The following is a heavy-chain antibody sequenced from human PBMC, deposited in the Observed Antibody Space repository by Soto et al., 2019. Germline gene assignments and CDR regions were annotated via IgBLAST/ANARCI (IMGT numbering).Heavy chain of an antibody. CDR3: ARVGAAAGPYYFDY. D-gene: IGHD6-13*01. V-gene: IGHV1-3*01. J-gene: IGHJ4*02. Sequence: QVQLVQSGAEVKKPGASVKVSCKASGYTFTNYAMHWVRQAPGQRLEWMGWINAGNGNTKYSQKFQDRVTITRDTSASTAYMELSSLRSEDTAVYYCARVGAAAGPYYFDYWGQGTLVTVSS. CDR1: GYTFTNYA. CDR2: INAGNGNT.